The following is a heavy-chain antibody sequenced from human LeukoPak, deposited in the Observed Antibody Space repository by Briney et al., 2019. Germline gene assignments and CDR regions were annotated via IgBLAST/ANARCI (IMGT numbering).Heavy chain of an antibody. V-gene: IGHV1-69*05. D-gene: IGHD2-15*01. CDR2: IIPIFGTA. CDR1: GGTFSSYA. Sequence: GASVKVSCKASGGTFSSYAISWVRQAPGQGLEWMGRIIPIFGTANYAQKFQGRVTITTDESTSTAYMELSSLRSEDTAVYYCAVGYCSGGSCYGLYTGDNRFDPWGQGTLVTVSS. CDR3: AVGYCSGGSCYGLYTGDNRFDP. J-gene: IGHJ5*02.